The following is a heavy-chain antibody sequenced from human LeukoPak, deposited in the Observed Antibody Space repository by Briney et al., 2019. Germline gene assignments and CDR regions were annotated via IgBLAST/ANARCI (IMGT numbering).Heavy chain of an antibody. J-gene: IGHJ4*02. CDR3: ARGGTAVIAPYAFDI. D-gene: IGHD4-23*01. CDR1: GGSISSYY. V-gene: IGHV4-59*01. Sequence: PSETLSLTCTVSGGSISSYYWSWIRQPPGKGLEWIGYIYYSGSTNCNPSVKSRVAMSVDTSKKQFSLKLSSLTAADTAVYYCARGGTAVIAPYAFDIWGQGIPVTVSS. CDR2: IYYSGST.